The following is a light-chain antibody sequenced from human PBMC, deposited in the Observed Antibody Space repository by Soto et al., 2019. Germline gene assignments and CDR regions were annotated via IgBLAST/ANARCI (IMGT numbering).Light chain of an antibody. V-gene: IGLV2-14*01. CDR3: SSYTTGSTLVV. J-gene: IGLJ2*01. CDR2: DVS. CDR1: SSDVGGYNY. Sequence: QSALTQPASVSGSPGQSITISCTGTSSDVGGYNYVSWYQQHPGKAPKLMIYDVSNRSSGVSHRFSGSKSGNTASLTISGLQAEDEADYYCSSYTTGSTLVVFGGGTKLTVL.